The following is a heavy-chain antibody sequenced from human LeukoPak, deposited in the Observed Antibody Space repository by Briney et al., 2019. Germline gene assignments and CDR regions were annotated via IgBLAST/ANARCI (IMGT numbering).Heavy chain of an antibody. V-gene: IGHV3-30-3*01. D-gene: IGHD3-3*01. CDR2: ISYDGSNK. J-gene: IGHJ4*02. CDR3: ARDYNPIDPNYDFWSGTGVDY. Sequence: GRSLRLSCAASGFTFSSYAMHWVRQAPGKGLEWVAVISYDGSNKYYADSVKGRFTISRDNSKNTLYLQMNSLRAEDTAVYYCARDYNPIDPNYDFWSGTGVDYWGQGTLVTVSS. CDR1: GFTFSSYA.